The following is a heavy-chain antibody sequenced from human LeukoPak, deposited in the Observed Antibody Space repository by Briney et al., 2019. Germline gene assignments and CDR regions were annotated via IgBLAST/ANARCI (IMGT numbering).Heavy chain of an antibody. Sequence: GGSLRLSCAASGFTFSSYSMNWVRQAPGKGLEWVSSISSSSSYIYYADSVKGRFTISRDNAKNSLYLQMNSLRAEDTAVYYCAKEGQPSYCTNGVCYPDFWGQGTLVTVSS. J-gene: IGHJ4*02. V-gene: IGHV3-21*04. CDR2: ISSSSSYI. D-gene: IGHD2-8*01. CDR3: AKEGQPSYCTNGVCYPDF. CDR1: GFTFSSYS.